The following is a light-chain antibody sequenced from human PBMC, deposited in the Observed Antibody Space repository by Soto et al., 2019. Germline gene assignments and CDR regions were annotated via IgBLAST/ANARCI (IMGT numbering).Light chain of an antibody. V-gene: IGLV2-14*03. J-gene: IGLJ7*01. Sequence: QSALTQPASVSGSPGQSITISCTGTGSDIGGYNYVSWYQQHPGKAPKLMIYDVTNRPSGVSNRFSGSKSGSTASLTIYGLQAEDEADYYCSSYTSSGTFVVFGGGTQLTVL. CDR3: SSYTSSGTFVV. CDR2: DVT. CDR1: GSDIGGYNY.